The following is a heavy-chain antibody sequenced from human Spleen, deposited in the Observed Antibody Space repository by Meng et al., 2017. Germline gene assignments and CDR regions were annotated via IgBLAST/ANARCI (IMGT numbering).Heavy chain of an antibody. Sequence: QVQVPESGPGLLKPSQTLSLTCTVSGDSISSGSYYWSWVWQPAGKGLEWIGRIYTSGRTKYNPSLKSRVTMSVDTSKNQFSLKLSSVTAADTAVYYCARAHGLYAFDIWGQGTMVTVSS. CDR3: ARAHGLYAFDI. D-gene: IGHD2-2*01. V-gene: IGHV4-61*02. CDR1: GDSISSGSYY. CDR2: IYTSGRT. J-gene: IGHJ3*02.